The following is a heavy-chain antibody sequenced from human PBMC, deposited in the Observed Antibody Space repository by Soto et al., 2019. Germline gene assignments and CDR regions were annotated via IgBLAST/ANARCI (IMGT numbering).Heavy chain of an antibody. J-gene: IGHJ6*02. CDR3: ARNGDYYYQYGMDV. Sequence: AGGSLRTSFAAPGFTFYDYLMSWVPPAPGKGLEWVANIKKDGSEKYYVDSVKGRFSISRDNAKNSLFLQMNSLRAEDTAVYYCARNGDYYYQYGMDVWGQGTTVTVSS. CDR2: IKKDGSEK. V-gene: IGHV3-7*01. CDR1: GFTFYDYL. D-gene: IGHD2-21*02.